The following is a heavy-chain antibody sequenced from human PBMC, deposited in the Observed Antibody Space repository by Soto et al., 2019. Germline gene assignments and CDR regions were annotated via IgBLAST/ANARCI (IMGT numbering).Heavy chain of an antibody. J-gene: IGHJ5*02. CDR3: AIRVWGQQLVNFDP. D-gene: IGHD6-13*01. V-gene: IGHV1-8*01. Sequence: QVQLVQSGAEVKKPGASVKVSCKASGYTFTSYDINWVRQATGQGLEWMRWMNPNSGNTGYAQKFQGRVTMTRNTSISTAYMELSSLRSEDTAVYYCAIRVWGQQLVNFDPWGEGTLVTVSS. CDR2: MNPNSGNT. CDR1: GYTFTSYD.